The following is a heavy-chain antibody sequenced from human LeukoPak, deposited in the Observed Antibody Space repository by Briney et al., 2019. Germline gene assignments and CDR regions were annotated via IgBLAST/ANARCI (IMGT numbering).Heavy chain of an antibody. CDR3: ARVVGSSSSKNWFDP. V-gene: IGHV4-38-2*01. CDR1: GYSITDGYY. CDR2: VYHSGST. Sequence: SETLSLTCAVSGYSITDGYYWGWIRQPPGNGPEYLGFVYHSGSTYYNPSLRRRVTMSVDTSKNQFSLNLTSVTAADTAVYFCARVVGSSSSKNWFDPWGQGTLVTVSS. J-gene: IGHJ5*02. D-gene: IGHD2-2*01.